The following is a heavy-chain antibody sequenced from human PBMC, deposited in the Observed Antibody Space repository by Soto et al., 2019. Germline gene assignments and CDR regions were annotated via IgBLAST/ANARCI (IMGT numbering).Heavy chain of an antibody. J-gene: IGHJ5*02. CDR2: INPNSGGT. Sequence: ASVKVSCKASGYTFTGYYMHWVRQAPGQGLEWMGWINPNSGGTNYAQKFQGWVTMTRDTSISTAYMELRSLRSDDTAVYYCARGTGTRSKWFDPWGQGTLVTVSS. CDR3: ARGTGTRSKWFDP. CDR1: GYTFTGYY. V-gene: IGHV1-2*04. D-gene: IGHD1-7*01.